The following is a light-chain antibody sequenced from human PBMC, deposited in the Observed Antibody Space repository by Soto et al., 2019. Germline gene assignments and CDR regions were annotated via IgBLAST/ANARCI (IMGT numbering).Light chain of an antibody. CDR3: RQYYSYTRT. Sequence: AIRMTQSPSSFSASTGDSVSITCRASQGISSYLAWYQQKPGKDPKLLIYATSALQSGVPSRFSGSGSGKDFTLTISCLQSEDFATYDCRQYYSYTRTFNQGNKMEIK. V-gene: IGKV1-8*01. CDR2: ATS. CDR1: QGISSY. J-gene: IGKJ2*01.